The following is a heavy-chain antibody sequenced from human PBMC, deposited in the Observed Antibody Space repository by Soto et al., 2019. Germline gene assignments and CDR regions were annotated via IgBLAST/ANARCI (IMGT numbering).Heavy chain of an antibody. Sequence: EVQMLESGGGLVQPGGSLRLSCEVSGFTFTAYAMNWVRQAPGKGLEWVAGITSSGSGTFYADSVKGRFTISRDNFRNTLYLELSTVREDDTAVYFCAKDLRNRGARPWFKCFDDWGQGTLVTVSS. CDR1: GFTFTAYA. V-gene: IGHV3-23*01. D-gene: IGHD6-6*01. CDR3: AKDLRNRGARPWFKCFDD. CDR2: ITSSGSGT. J-gene: IGHJ4*02.